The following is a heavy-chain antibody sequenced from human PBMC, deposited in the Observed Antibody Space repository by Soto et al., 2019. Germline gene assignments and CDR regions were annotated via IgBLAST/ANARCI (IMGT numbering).Heavy chain of an antibody. Sequence: PGGSLRLSCAASGLTFDTYAMAWVRQPPGKGLEWVSRISGSGGTIYYADSVKGRFTISRDNSKNTLYLQMNSLRAEDTAVYYCXKRQTAGGWYADDAFDIWGQGTMVTVSS. CDR1: GLTFDTYA. CDR3: XKRQTAGGWYADDAFDI. D-gene: IGHD6-19*01. V-gene: IGHV3-23*01. J-gene: IGHJ3*02. CDR2: ISGSGGTI.